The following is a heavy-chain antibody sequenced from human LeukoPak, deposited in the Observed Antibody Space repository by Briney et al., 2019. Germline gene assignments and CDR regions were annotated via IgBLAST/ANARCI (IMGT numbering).Heavy chain of an antibody. V-gene: IGHV4-39*07. CDR3: ARVGGYGDYGPSDAFDI. CDR2: IYYSGSS. Sequence: NPSETLSLTCTVSGGSISSSSYYWGWIRQPPWKGLEWIGNIYYSGSSYYNPSLKSRVTISVDTSKNQFSLKLSSVTAADTAVYYCARVGGYGDYGPSDAFDIWGQGTMVTVSS. CDR1: GGSISSSSYY. D-gene: IGHD4-17*01. J-gene: IGHJ3*02.